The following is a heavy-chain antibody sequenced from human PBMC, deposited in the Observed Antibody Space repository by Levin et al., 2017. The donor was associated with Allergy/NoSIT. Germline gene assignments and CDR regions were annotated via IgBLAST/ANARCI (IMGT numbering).Heavy chain of an antibody. Sequence: SETLSLTCTVSGGSISSSAYYWAWIRQPPGKGLQWIGSFYNRGSSYYKPSLKSRVTISVDTSKNQISLKLSSVTAADTAVYYCAKGGYSRRYVFQPNYGMDVWGQGSTVIVSS. V-gene: IGHV4-39*07. CDR2: FYNRGSS. CDR3: AKGGYSRRYVFQPNYGMDV. J-gene: IGHJ6*02. D-gene: IGHD5-12*01. CDR1: GGSISSSAYY.